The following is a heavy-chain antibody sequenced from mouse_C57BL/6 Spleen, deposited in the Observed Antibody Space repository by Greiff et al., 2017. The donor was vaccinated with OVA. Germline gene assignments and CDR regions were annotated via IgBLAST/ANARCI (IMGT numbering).Heavy chain of an antibody. D-gene: IGHD2-3*01. Sequence: EVKLQESGPGLVKPSQSLSLTCSVTGYSITSGYYWNWIRQFPGNKLEWMGYISYDGSNNYNPSLKNRISITRDTSKNQFFLKLNSVTTEDTATYYCARGDDDGYPGWYFDVWGTGTTVTVSS. J-gene: IGHJ1*03. CDR1: GYSITSGYY. V-gene: IGHV3-6*01. CDR3: ARGDDDGYPGWYFDV. CDR2: ISYDGSN.